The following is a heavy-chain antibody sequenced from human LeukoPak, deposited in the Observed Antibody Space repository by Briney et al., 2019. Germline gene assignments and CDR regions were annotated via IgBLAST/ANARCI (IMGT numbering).Heavy chain of an antibody. CDR2: ISSSSSYI. CDR1: GFTFSSYS. CDR3: ARLCSSSWRLYNWFDP. J-gene: IGHJ5*02. D-gene: IGHD6-13*01. Sequence: PGGSLRLSCAASGFTFSSYSMNWVRQAPGKGLEWVSSISSSSSYIYYADSVKGRFTVSRDNAKNSLYLQMNSLRAEDTAVYYCARLCSSSWRLYNWFDPWGQGTLVTVSS. V-gene: IGHV3-21*01.